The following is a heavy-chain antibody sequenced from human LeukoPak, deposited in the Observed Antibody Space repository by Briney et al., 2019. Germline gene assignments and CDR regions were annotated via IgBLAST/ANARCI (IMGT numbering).Heavy chain of an antibody. CDR2: ISNDISSI. CDR3: VRDPDALDY. D-gene: IGHD1-14*01. CDR1: GFPFSSYS. V-gene: IGHV3-48*04. Sequence: PGRSLRLSCAASGFPFSSYSMNWVRQAPGKGLEWVSYISNDISSISYAESVKGRFTISRDNAKNSLYLQMNSLRAEDTAIYYCVRDPDALDYWGQGTLVTVSS. J-gene: IGHJ4*02.